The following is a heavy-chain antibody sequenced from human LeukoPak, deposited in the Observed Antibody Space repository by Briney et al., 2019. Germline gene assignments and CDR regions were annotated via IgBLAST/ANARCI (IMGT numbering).Heavy chain of an antibody. CDR2: ISGSGGST. CDR1: GFTFSSYA. V-gene: IGHV3-23*01. CDR3: AKDFKSIFALLWFGEPQYYFDY. Sequence: PGGSLRLSCAASGFTFSSYAMSWVRQAPRKGLEWVSAISGSGGSTYYADSVKGRFTISRDNSKNTLYLQMNSLRAEDTAVYYCAKDFKSIFALLWFGEPQYYFDYWGQGTLVTVSS. D-gene: IGHD3-10*01. J-gene: IGHJ4*02.